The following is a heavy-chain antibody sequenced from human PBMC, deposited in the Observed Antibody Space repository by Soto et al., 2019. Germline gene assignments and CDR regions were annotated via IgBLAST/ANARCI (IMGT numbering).Heavy chain of an antibody. CDR1: GFTFSSYG. CDR2: IWYDGSNK. D-gene: IGHD4-4*01. CDR3: ARSPTRNSPSLLGY. Sequence: GGSLRLSCAASGFTFSSYGMHWVRQAPGKGLEWVAVIWYDGSNKYYADSVKGRFTISRDNSKNTLYLQMNSLRAEDTAVYYCARSPTRNSPSLLGYWGQGTLVTVSS. J-gene: IGHJ4*02. V-gene: IGHV3-33*01.